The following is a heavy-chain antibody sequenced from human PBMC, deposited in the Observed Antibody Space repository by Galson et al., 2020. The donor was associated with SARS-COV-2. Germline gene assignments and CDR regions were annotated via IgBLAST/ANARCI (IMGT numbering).Heavy chain of an antibody. CDR1: GFSLSTSGMC. Sequence: SGPTLVKPTQTLTLTCTFSGFSLSTSGMCVSWIRQPPGKALEWLALIGWDDDKYYNTSLKTRLTISKDTSKNQVVLKMTNMDPADTATYYCARRLGSSSGGYDAFDVWGQGTMVTVSS. J-gene: IGHJ3*01. V-gene: IGHV2-70*01. D-gene: IGHD6-6*01. CDR3: ARRLGSSSGGYDAFDV. CDR2: IGWDDDK.